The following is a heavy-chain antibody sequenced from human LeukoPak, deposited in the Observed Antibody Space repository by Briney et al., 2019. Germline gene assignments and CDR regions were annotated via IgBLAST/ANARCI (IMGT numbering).Heavy chain of an antibody. CDR1: GGSISSYY. Sequence: SETLSLTCTVSGGSISSYYWSWIRQPPGKGLEWIGYIYYSGSTNYNPSLKSRVTISVDRSKNQFSLKLSSVTAADTAVYYCARVTGQVTLDYWGQGTLVTVSS. J-gene: IGHJ4*02. CDR2: IYYSGST. CDR3: ARVTGQVTLDY. D-gene: IGHD2-21*02. V-gene: IGHV4-59*12.